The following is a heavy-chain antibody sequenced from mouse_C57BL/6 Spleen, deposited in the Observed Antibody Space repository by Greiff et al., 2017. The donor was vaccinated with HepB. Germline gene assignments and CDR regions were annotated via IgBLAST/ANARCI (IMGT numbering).Heavy chain of an antibody. CDR2: IYPGDGDT. CDR1: GYAFSSSW. Sequence: QVQLQQSGPELVKPGASVKISCTASGYAFSSSWMNWVKQRPGKGLEWIGRIYPGDGDTNYNGKFKGKATLTADKSSSTAYMQLSSLTSEDSAVYFCARDPIYDGYLNWGQGTLVTVSA. J-gene: IGHJ3*01. V-gene: IGHV1-82*01. D-gene: IGHD2-3*01. CDR3: ARDPIYDGYLN.